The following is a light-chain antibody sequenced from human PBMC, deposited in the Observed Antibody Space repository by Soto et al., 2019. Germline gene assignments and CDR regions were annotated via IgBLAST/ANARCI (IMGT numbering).Light chain of an antibody. CDR1: QSVSSY. V-gene: IGKV3-11*01. J-gene: IGKJ1*01. CDR2: GAS. CDR3: QQSGSSTRT. Sequence: EIVLTQPPATLSLSPGERATLSCRASQSVSSYLAWYQQKHGQAPRLLIFGASYRATGIPARFSGSGSGTDGTLTISRLEKEDGSVYYCQQSGSSTRTFGQGTKVDIK.